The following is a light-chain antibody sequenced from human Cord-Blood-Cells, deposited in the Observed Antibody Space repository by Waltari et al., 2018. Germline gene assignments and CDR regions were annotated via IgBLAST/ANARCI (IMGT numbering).Light chain of an antibody. V-gene: IGKV1-39*01. CDR2: AAS. CDR1: QSISSY. CDR3: KQSYSTPT. Sequence: DIQMTQSPSSLSASVGDRVTITCRARQSISSYLNWYQQTTGKAPKLLIYAASSLQSGVPSRFSGSGSGTDFTLTISSLQPEDFATVYCKQSYSTPTFCQGTKVEIK. J-gene: IGKJ1*01.